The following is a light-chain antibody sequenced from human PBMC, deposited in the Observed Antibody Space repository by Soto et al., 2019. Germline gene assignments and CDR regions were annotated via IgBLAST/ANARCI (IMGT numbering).Light chain of an antibody. V-gene: IGLV2-14*01. J-gene: IGLJ1*01. Sequence: QSVLTQPASVSGSPGQSIAISCTGTSSDVGGYKYVSWYQQHPGKAPKLLIYDVSNRPSGVSDRFSGSKSGNTASLTISGFQFEDEADYYCSSYTSSSSYVFGTGTKVTVL. CDR2: DVS. CDR3: SSYTSSSSYV. CDR1: SSDVGGYKY.